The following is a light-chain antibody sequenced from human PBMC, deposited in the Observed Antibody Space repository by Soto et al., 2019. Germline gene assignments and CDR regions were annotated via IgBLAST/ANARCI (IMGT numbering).Light chain of an antibody. Sequence: EIVMTQSPATLSVSPGETATLSCRASQSVSYNLAWYQQKPGQGPRLLIYGAFTRATGIPARFSGSGSGTDFTLTIVSLQSEDVAVYYCQQYKNWPPLTFGGGTEVEIK. CDR2: GAF. CDR3: QQYKNWPPLT. CDR1: QSVSYN. V-gene: IGKV3-15*01. J-gene: IGKJ4*01.